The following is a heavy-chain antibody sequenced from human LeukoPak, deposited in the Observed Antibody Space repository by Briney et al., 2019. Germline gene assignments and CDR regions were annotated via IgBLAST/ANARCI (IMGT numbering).Heavy chain of an antibody. CDR2: INHSGST. CDR3: AREYSSSSGPFDY. Sequence: SETLSLTCAVYGGSFSGYYWSWIRQPPGKGLEWIGEINHSGSTNYNPSLKSRVTISVDTSKNQFSLKLSSVTAADTAVYYSAREYSSSSGPFDYWGQGTLVTVSS. CDR1: GGSFSGYY. J-gene: IGHJ4*02. V-gene: IGHV4-34*01. D-gene: IGHD6-13*01.